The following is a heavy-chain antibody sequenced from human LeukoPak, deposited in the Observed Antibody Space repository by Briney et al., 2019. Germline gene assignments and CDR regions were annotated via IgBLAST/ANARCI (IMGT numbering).Heavy chain of an antibody. V-gene: IGHV3-23*01. D-gene: IGHD1-14*01. CDR2: ISPSGDIT. Sequence: GGSLRLSCAASGFTFSNYGMNWVRQAPGKGLEWVSGISPSGDITYYADSVKGRFTISRDNSKNTLHLQMNSLRAEDTAVYYCVRIIYFDYWGQGTLVTVSS. CDR3: VRIIYFDY. J-gene: IGHJ4*02. CDR1: GFTFSNYG.